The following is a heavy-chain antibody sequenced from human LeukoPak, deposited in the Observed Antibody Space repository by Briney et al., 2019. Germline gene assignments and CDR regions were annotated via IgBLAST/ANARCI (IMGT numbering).Heavy chain of an antibody. D-gene: IGHD2-2*01. Sequence: PGRSLRLSCAASGFTFSSYSMNWVRQAPGKGLEWVSSISSSGSYIYYADSVKGRFTISRDNAKNSLYLQMNSLRAEDTAVYYCAVVPSIVVVPAAISPAFDIWGQGTMVTVSS. CDR3: AVVPSIVVVPAAISPAFDI. CDR2: ISSSGSYI. CDR1: GFTFSSYS. V-gene: IGHV3-21*01. J-gene: IGHJ3*02.